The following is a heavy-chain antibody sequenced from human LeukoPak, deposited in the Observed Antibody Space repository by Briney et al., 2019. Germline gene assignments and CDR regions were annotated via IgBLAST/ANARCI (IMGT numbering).Heavy chain of an antibody. J-gene: IGHJ4*02. D-gene: IGHD2-2*01. V-gene: IGHV1-18*01. CDR1: GYAFSSYG. CDR3: ARDRTPSHSIIPASRGLIDY. CDR2: ISGYNAKT. Sequence: ASVKVSCKASGYAFSSYGIAWVRQAPRQGLEWMGWISGYNAKTNYAQKLQGRVTMTTDTSTSTAYMELRSLGSDDTAVYYCARDRTPSHSIIPASRGLIDYWGQGTLVTVSS.